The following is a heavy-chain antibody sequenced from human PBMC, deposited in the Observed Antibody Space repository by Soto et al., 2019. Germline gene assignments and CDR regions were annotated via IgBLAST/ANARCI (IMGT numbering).Heavy chain of an antibody. Sequence: VASVKVSCKASGYTFTGYYMHWVRQAPGQGLEWMGWINPNSGGTNYAQKFQGWVTMTRDTSISTAYMELSRLRSDDTAVYYCARDRDGSTRFYYGMDVWGQGTTVTVSS. D-gene: IGHD6-13*01. J-gene: IGHJ6*02. CDR2: INPNSGGT. CDR3: ARDRDGSTRFYYGMDV. V-gene: IGHV1-2*04. CDR1: GYTFTGYY.